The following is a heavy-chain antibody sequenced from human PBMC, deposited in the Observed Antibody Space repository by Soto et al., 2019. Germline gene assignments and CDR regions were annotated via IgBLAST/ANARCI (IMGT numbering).Heavy chain of an antibody. D-gene: IGHD4-17*01. CDR1: GYTFTGYY. CDR3: ARGSKIYGDYPYYFDY. Sequence: QVQLVQSGAEVKKPGASVKVSCKASGYTFTGYYMHWVRQAPGQGLEWMGWINPNSGGTNYAQKFQGWVTMTRDTSISTAYMELSRLRSDDTAVYYCARGSKIYGDYPYYFDYWGQGTLVTVSS. V-gene: IGHV1-2*04. J-gene: IGHJ4*02. CDR2: INPNSGGT.